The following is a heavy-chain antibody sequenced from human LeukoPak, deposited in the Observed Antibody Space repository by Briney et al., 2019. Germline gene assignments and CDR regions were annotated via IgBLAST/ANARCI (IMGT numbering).Heavy chain of an antibody. CDR1: GFSLSAIY. J-gene: IGHJ4*02. D-gene: IGHD3-9*01. CDR3: AMTDDILIASSY. CDR2: IYSAGAS. V-gene: IGHV3-53*01. Sequence: GGSLRLSCTVSGFSLSAIYLSWVRQVPGKGLQWVSGIYSAGASFHAESLEGRFTVPRHFSNNILYLQMNSLRAEDTGVYYCAMTDDILIASSYWGQGTSVTVSS.